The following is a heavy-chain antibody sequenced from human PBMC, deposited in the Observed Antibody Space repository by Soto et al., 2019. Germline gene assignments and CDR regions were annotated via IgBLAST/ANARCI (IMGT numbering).Heavy chain of an antibody. CDR1: GSSEFPFSVSW. V-gene: IGHV3-74*01. D-gene: IGHD4-17*01. J-gene: IGHJ1*01. CDR3: VSASNGDEEYFQT. Sequence: GGSLRLSCAASGSSEFPFSVSWMHWVRQAPGKGPVWISRIRPDGSNADYADSVRGRFTISRDNDMQTLHLQMRALRADDTAVYFCVSASNGDEEYFQTWGQGTLVTVSS. CDR2: IRPDGSNA.